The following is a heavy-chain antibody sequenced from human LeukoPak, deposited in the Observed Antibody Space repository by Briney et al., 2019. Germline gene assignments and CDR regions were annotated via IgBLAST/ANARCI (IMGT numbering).Heavy chain of an antibody. CDR2: IWSDGNNR. CDR1: GFSFSNYG. V-gene: IGHV3-33*06. Sequence: PGMSLRLSCAASGFSFSNYGMDSVRQAPGKGLEWVAVIWSDGNNRFYADSVRGRFTFSRDNSKNTLSLQMNSLGAEDTALYYCVKERGPFDAFDIWGQGTMVTVSS. J-gene: IGHJ3*02. CDR3: VKERGPFDAFDI.